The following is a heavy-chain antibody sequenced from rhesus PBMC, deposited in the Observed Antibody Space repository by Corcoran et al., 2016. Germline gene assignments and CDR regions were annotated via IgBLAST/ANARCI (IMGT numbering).Heavy chain of an antibody. J-gene: IGHJ4*01. CDR2: MSGGGGIT. Sequence: QVQLQESGPGLVKPLETLSLTCTVSGGSISSNYWSWIRQSPGKGLEWFGRMSGGGGITEYNPSLKSRVTISTATSKNQFSLKLRSVTAADTAVYFCATGGPNSPDWGQGVLVTVSS. CDR3: ATGGPNSPD. CDR1: GGSISSNY. V-gene: IGHV4-173*01. D-gene: IGHD1-44*01.